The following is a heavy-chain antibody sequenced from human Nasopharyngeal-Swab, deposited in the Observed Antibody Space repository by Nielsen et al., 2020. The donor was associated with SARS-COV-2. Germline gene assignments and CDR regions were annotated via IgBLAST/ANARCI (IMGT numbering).Heavy chain of an antibody. V-gene: IGHV4-38-2*01. J-gene: IGHJ4*02. D-gene: IGHD2/OR15-2a*01. CDR3: ARNIGHSPAPFEY. Sequence: SETLSLTCSVSGYSINSGYYWGCIRQPPGKGLEWIGSIYHSGSTYYNPSLKSRVTISVDTSKNQFSLSLTSVTAADTAVYYCARNIGHSPAPFEYWGQGTRVTVSS. CDR2: IYHSGST. CDR1: GYSINSGYY.